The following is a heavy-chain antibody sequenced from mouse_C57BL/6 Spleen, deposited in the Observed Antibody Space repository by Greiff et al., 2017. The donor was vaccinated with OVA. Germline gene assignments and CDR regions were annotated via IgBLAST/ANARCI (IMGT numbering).Heavy chain of an antibody. J-gene: IGHJ4*01. Sequence: EVQLVESEGGLVQPGSSMKLSCTASGFTFSDYYMAWVRQVPEKGLEWVANINYDGSSTYYLDSLKSRFIISRDNAKNILSLQMSSLKSEDTATYYCARSDSNYGEYYYAMDYWGQGTSVTVSS. CDR1: GFTFSDYY. V-gene: IGHV5-16*01. CDR2: INYDGSST. CDR3: ARSDSNYGEYYYAMDY. D-gene: IGHD2-5*01.